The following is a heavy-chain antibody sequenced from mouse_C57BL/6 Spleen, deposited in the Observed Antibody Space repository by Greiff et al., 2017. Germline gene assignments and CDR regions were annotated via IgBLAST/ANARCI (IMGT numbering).Heavy chain of an antibody. CDR1: GYSITSGYY. CDR3: ARDLYDGPYFDD. Sequence: EVQVVESGPGLVKPSQSLSLTCSVTGYSITSGYYWNWIRQFPGNKLEWMGYISYDGSNNYNPSLKNRISITRDTSKNQFFLKLNSVTTEDTATYDCARDLYDGPYFDDWGQGTTLTVSS. D-gene: IGHD2-3*01. J-gene: IGHJ2*01. CDR2: ISYDGSN. V-gene: IGHV3-6*01.